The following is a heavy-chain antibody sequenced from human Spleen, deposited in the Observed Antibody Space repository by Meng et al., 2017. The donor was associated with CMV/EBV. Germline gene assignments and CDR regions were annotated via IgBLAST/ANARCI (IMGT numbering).Heavy chain of an antibody. V-gene: IGHV1-2*02. CDR1: GYNFAGHY. J-gene: IGHJ6*02. Sequence: ASVKVSCKTSGYNFAGHYMHWLRQAPGQGLEWMGWIYPDTGGTHYSRNFQGRITVTRDTSITTAYLEVSRLRPDDMATYYCARVKRYCTGGSCSSTGYYGMDVWGQGTTVTVSS. CDR3: ARVKRYCTGGSCSSTGYYGMDV. D-gene: IGHD2-15*01. CDR2: IYPDTGGT.